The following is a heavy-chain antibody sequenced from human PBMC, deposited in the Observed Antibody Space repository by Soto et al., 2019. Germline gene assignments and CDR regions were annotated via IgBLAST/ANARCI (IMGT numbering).Heavy chain of an antibody. CDR2: TYYTGRT. J-gene: IGHJ6*03. CDR3: AREVEMKLLPRPYYYYYMDV. Sequence: PSETLSLTCTVSGDSISGYYWSWIRQAPGKGLEWIGYTYYTGRTDYNPSLKSRVTMSVDTSKNQFSLELTSVTAADTAVYYCAREVEMKLLPRPYYYYYMDVWGKGTTVTVSS. D-gene: IGHD2-15*01. CDR1: GDSISGYY. V-gene: IGHV4-59*01.